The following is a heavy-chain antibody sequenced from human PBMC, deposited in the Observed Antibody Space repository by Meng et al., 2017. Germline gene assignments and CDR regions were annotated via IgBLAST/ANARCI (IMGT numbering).Heavy chain of an antibody. CDR1: GYTFTSYA. J-gene: IGHJ5*02. Sequence: QVQLVPAGAEVKKPGASVKVSCKASGYTFTSYAMHWVRQAPGQRLEWMGWINAGNGNKKYSQKFQGRVTITRDTSASTAYMELSSLRSEDTAVYYCARDKLKTFHPWGQGTLVTVSS. CDR3: ARDKLKTFHP. CDR2: INAGNGNK. V-gene: IGHV1-3*01.